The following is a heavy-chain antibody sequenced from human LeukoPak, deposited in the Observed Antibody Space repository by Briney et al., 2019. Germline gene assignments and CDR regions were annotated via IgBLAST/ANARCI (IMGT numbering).Heavy chain of an antibody. CDR1: GGSFSGYY. CDR2: INHSGST. Sequence: SETLSLTCAVYGGSFSGYYWSWIRQPPGKGLEWIGEINHSGSTNYNPSLKSRVTISVDTSKNQFSLKLSSVTAADTAVYYCASPREEGGFDPWGQGTLVTVSS. D-gene: IGHD2-15*01. J-gene: IGHJ5*02. V-gene: IGHV4-34*01. CDR3: ASPREEGGFDP.